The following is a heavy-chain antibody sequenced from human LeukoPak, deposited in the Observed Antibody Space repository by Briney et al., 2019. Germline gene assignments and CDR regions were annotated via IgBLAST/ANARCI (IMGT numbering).Heavy chain of an antibody. J-gene: IGHJ2*01. CDR2: VFETGTT. CDR3: ARHAPVAGSYWYIQC. D-gene: IGHD6-19*01. CDR1: GGSISDYY. V-gene: IGHV4-59*08. Sequence: SETLSLTCTVSGGSISDYYWSWIRQPPGKGLEWIGYVFETGTTYYNPSLKSRVTISVDTFKNQFSLKMISVTAADTAVYYCARHAPVAGSYWYIQCWGSGTLVTVSS.